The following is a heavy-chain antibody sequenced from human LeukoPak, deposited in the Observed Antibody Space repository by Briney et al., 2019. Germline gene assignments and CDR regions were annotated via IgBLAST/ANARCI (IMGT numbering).Heavy chain of an antibody. D-gene: IGHD6-19*01. J-gene: IGHJ4*02. CDR3: AREGYSSGWYPKYYFDY. CDR2: IYYSGST. Sequence: PSETLSLTCTVSGGSISSSSYYWGWIRQPPGKGLEWIGSIYYSGSTYYNPSLKSRVTISVDTSKNQFSLKLSSVTAADTAVYYCAREGYSSGWYPKYYFDYWGQGTLVTVSS. V-gene: IGHV4-39*07. CDR1: GGSISSSSYY.